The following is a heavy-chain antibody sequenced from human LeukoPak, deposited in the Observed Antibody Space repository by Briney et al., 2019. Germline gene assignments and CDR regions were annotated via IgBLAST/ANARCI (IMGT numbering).Heavy chain of an antibody. CDR2: INTNTGNP. J-gene: IGHJ6*03. CDR3: ARVWEQLVYQEYYYYYMDV. V-gene: IGHV7-4-1*02. Sequence: AASVKVSCKASGYTFTSYAMNWVRQAPGQGLEWMGWINTNTGNPTYAQGFTGRFVFSLDTSVSTAYLQISSLKAEDTAVYYCARVWEQLVYQEYYYYYMDVWGKGTTVTVSS. CDR1: GYTFTSYA. D-gene: IGHD6-6*01.